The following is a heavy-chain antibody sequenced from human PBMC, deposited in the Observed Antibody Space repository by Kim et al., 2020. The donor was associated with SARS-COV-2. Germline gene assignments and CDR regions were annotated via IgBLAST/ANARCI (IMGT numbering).Heavy chain of an antibody. D-gene: IGHD3-10*01. V-gene: IGHV4-31*02. CDR3: AEGVPIEGIDAFDI. J-gene: IGHJ3*02. Sequence: NPSLKGRVTISVDTSKNQFSLKLSSVTAADTAGYYCAEGVPIEGIDAFDIWGQGTMVTVSS.